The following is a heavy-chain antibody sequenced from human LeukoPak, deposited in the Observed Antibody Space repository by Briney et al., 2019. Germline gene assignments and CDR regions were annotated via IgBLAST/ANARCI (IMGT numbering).Heavy chain of an antibody. J-gene: IGHJ4*02. CDR2: ISSSGSTI. D-gene: IGHD3-10*01. CDR3: ARAVLLWFGESNFDY. Sequence: GGSLRLSCAASGFTFSSYEMNWIRQAPGKGLEWVSCISSSGSTIYYADSVKGRFTISRDNAKNSLYLQMNSLRAEDTAVYYCARAVLLWFGESNFDYWGQGTLVTVSS. V-gene: IGHV3-48*03. CDR1: GFTFSSYE.